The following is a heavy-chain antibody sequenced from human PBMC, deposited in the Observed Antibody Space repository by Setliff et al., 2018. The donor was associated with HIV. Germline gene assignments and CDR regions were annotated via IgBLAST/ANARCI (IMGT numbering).Heavy chain of an antibody. CDR2: IYYSGRT. D-gene: IGHD3-3*01. CDR1: GGSISSGGYY. CDR3: ARGDYNFWSGYYTGILWFDP. J-gene: IGHJ5*02. V-gene: IGHV4-31*03. Sequence: SETLSLTCTVSGGSISSGGYYWSWIRQHPGKGLEWIGYIYYSGRTYYNPSLKSRVTISVDTSEIQFSLKLSSVTAADTAVYYCARGDYNFWSGYYTGILWFDPWGQGTLVTVSS.